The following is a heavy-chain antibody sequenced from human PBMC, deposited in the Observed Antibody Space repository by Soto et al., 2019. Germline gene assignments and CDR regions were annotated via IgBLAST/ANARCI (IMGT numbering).Heavy chain of an antibody. CDR1: GLTFSISW. CDR3: ATANTPYAFDM. J-gene: IGHJ3*02. Sequence: VQLVESGGSMVQPGESLRLSSAASGLTFSISWMTWVRQAPGEGLEWVSNINPAGNVQQYADSVKERFTISRDNAKNSLFLQMRGLRVEDTAVYYCATANTPYAFDMWGQGTMVTVSS. V-gene: IGHV3-7*01. CDR2: INPAGNVQ.